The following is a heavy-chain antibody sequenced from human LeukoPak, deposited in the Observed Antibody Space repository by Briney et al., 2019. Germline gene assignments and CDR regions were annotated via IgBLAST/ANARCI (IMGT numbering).Heavy chain of an antibody. CDR3: ARGGSGSYYVG. D-gene: IGHD1-26*01. V-gene: IGHV3-66*01. J-gene: IGHJ4*02. CDR1: GFTVTNND. CDR2: ITSGGST. Sequence: GGSLRLSCAASGFTVTNNDMNWVRQAPGKGLEWVSVITSGGSTYFADSVKGRFTVSRDNAKNTLYLHMNSLRAEDTAVYYCARGGSGSYYVGWGQGTLVTVSS.